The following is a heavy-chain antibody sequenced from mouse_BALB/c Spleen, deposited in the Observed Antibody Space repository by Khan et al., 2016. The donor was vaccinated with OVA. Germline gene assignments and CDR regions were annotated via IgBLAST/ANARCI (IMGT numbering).Heavy chain of an antibody. J-gene: IGHJ2*01. CDR2: IDPPHGHT. CDR3: DRMARK. CDR1: GLNIKDTY. V-gene: IGHV14-3*02. Sequence: ELVESGATVKLSCTAFGLNIKDTYMHWLKQWPEQGLEWIGRIDPPHGHTKYDPKFQGKATITEETSSKKAYQKHSSLTAEDTAVYYWDRMARKWGKGTTLKVSS.